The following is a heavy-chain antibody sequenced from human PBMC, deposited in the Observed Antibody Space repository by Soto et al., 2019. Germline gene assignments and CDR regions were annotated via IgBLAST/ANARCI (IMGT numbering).Heavy chain of an antibody. CDR2: ISAYNGNT. CDR1: GYTFTSYG. CDR3: ARDLNAGYCSGVSCYGSPPHDVWSDP. V-gene: IGHV1-18*01. J-gene: IGHJ5*02. Sequence: ASVKVSCKASGYTFTSYGISWVRQAPGQGLEWVGWISAYNGNTNYAQKLQGRVTVTTDTSTSTAYMELRSLRSDDTAVYYCARDLNAGYCSGVSCYGSPPHDVWSDPWGQGTLVTLSS. D-gene: IGHD2-15*01.